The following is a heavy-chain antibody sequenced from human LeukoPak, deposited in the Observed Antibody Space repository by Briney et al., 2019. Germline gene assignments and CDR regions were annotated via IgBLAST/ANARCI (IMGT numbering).Heavy chain of an antibody. CDR2: ISSTSRSYI. J-gene: IGHJ6*03. Sequence: PGGSLRLSCAASGFTFSSYDMTWVRQAPGKGLEWVSSISSTSRSYIYYADSVKGRFTISRDNATNSLYLQMNSLRAEDTAVYYCAREHSGYDFPGRDYYYMDVWGKGTTVTVSS. D-gene: IGHD5-12*01. CDR1: GFTFSSYD. CDR3: AREHSGYDFPGRDYYYMDV. V-gene: IGHV3-21*01.